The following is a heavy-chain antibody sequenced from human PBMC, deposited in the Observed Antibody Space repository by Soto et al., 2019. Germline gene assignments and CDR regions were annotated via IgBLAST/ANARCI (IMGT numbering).Heavy chain of an antibody. V-gene: IGHV3-64*01. CDR3: ARRDGYNFDY. D-gene: IGHD5-12*01. CDR1: GFTFSNYA. J-gene: IGHJ4*02. Sequence: HPGGSLRLSCAASGFTFSNYAMHWVRQAPGKGLEYVSAINSNGGSTYYANSVKGRFTISRDNSKNTLYLQMGSLRAEDMAVYYCARRDGYNFDYWGQGTLVTVSS. CDR2: INSNGGST.